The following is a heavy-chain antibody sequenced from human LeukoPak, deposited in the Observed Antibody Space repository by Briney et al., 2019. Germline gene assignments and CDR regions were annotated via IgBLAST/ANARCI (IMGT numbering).Heavy chain of an antibody. CDR2: ISGSGGST. D-gene: IGHD6-19*01. CDR1: GFTFSSYA. V-gene: IGHV3-23*01. J-gene: IGHJ3*02. CDR3: AKVYSSGWYSGAFDI. Sequence: GGSLRLSCAASGFTFSSYAMSWVRQAPGKGLEWVSVISGSGGSTYYADSVKGRFTISRDNSKNTLYLQMNSLRAEDTAVYYCAKVYSSGWYSGAFDIWGQGTMVTVSS.